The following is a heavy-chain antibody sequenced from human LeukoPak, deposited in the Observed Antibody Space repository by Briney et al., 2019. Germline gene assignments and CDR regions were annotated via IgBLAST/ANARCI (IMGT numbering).Heavy chain of an antibody. D-gene: IGHD3-10*01. J-gene: IGHJ4*02. V-gene: IGHV3-23*01. Sequence: GGSLRLSCAASGFTFSSYAMSWVRQAPGKGLEWVSAISGSGGSTYYADSVQGRFTISRDNSKNTLYLQMNSLRAEDTAVYYCATRGNSITMVRGVMTWGQGTLVTVSS. CDR2: ISGSGGST. CDR3: ATRGNSITMVRGVMT. CDR1: GFTFSSYA.